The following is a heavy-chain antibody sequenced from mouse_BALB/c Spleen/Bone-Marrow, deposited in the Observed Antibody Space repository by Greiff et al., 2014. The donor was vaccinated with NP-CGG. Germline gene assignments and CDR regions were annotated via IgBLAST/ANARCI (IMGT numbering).Heavy chain of an antibody. J-gene: IGHJ1*01. CDR2: IDPSNGRT. Sequence: QVQLQQSGAELVKPGASVKLSCKASGYTFTSYWMHWVKQRPGQGLEWIGEIDPSNGRTNYNEKFKNKATLTVDKSSSTAYMQLSSLTFEDSAVYYCARSTTVVVRYWYFDVWGAGTTVTVSS. CDR1: GYTFTSYW. D-gene: IGHD1-1*01. CDR3: ARSTTVVVRYWYFDV. V-gene: IGHV1S81*02.